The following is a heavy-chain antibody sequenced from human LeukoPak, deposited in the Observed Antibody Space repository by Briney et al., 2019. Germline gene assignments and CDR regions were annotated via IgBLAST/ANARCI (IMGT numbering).Heavy chain of an antibody. CDR2: ISSSSSYI. Sequence: GGSLRLSCAASGFTFSSYSMNWVRQAPGKGLEWVSSISSSSSYIYYADSVKGRFTISRDNAKNSLYLQMNSLRAEDTAVYYCAREDGDSRSYPYHPSYFDYWGQGTLVTVSS. D-gene: IGHD1-26*01. CDR3: AREDGDSRSYPYHPSYFDY. V-gene: IGHV3-21*01. CDR1: GFTFSSYS. J-gene: IGHJ4*02.